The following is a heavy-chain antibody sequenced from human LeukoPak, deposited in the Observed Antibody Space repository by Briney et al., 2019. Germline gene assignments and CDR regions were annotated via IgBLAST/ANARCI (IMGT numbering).Heavy chain of an antibody. CDR2: ISGSGGST. D-gene: IGHD3-9*01. J-gene: IGHJ4*02. V-gene: IGHV3-23*01. CDR3: AKAQVLRYFDWFFDY. Sequence: PGGSLRLSCTASGFTFGDYAMSWVRQAPGKGLEWVSAISGSGGSTYYADSVKGRFTISRDNSKNTLYLQMNSLRAEDTAVYYCAKAQVLRYFDWFFDYWGQGTLVTVSS. CDR1: GFTFGDYA.